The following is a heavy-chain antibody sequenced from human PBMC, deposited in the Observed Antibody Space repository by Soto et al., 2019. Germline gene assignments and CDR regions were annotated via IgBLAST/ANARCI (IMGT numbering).Heavy chain of an antibody. CDR1: GGSISSSNIY. J-gene: IGHJ6*02. CDR3: ARRPQNYGVDV. CDR2: IFHTGST. Sequence: QLQLQESGPGLVNPSENLSLTCAVSGGSISSSNIYWGWIRQPPGKGLEWIGNIFHTGSTNYSPSLKTRVTISVDTSKNLFSLRLSSVTAADTAVYYCARRPQNYGVDVWGQGTTVTVSS. V-gene: IGHV4-39*01.